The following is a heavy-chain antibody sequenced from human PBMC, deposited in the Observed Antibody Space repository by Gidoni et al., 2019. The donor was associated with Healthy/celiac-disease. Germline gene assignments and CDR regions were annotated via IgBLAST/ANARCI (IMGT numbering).Heavy chain of an antibody. CDR1: GGSISSGRYY. J-gene: IGHJ4*02. CDR3: ARDSAREGYYYDTRGIFDY. Sequence: QVQLQDSGPGLVKPSQTLSLPCPVSGGSISSGRYYWSWIRQHPGKGLEWIGYIDYSGSTYYNPSLKSRVTISVDTSKNQFSLKLSSVTAADTAVYYCARDSAREGYYYDTRGIFDYWGQGTLVTVSS. CDR2: IDYSGST. D-gene: IGHD3-22*01. V-gene: IGHV4-31*03.